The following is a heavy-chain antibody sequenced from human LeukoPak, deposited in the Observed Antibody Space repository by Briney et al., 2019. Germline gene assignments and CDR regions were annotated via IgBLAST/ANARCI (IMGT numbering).Heavy chain of an antibody. CDR3: AKETSSGWNPDAFDI. V-gene: IGHV3-9*03. Sequence: GGSLRLSCAAPGFTFDDYAMHWVRQAPGKGLEWVSGISWNSGSMGYADSVKGRFTISRDNAKNSLYLQMNSLRAEDMALYYCAKETSSGWNPDAFDIWGQGTMVTVSS. CDR2: ISWNSGSM. D-gene: IGHD6-19*01. J-gene: IGHJ3*02. CDR1: GFTFDDYA.